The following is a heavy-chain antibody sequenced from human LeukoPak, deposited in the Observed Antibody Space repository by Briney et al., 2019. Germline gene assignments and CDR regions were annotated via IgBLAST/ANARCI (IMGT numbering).Heavy chain of an antibody. J-gene: IGHJ4*02. CDR1: GYTFTSYG. CDR3: ARVFPPRIAYCGGDCSVDY. CDR2: ISAYNGNT. V-gene: IGHV1-18*01. Sequence: ASVKVSCKASGYTFTSYGISWVRQAPGQGLEWMGWISAYNGNTNYAQKLQGRVTMTTDTSTSTAYMELRSLRSDDTAVYYCARVFPPRIAYCGGDCSVDYWGQGTLVTVSS. D-gene: IGHD2-21*01.